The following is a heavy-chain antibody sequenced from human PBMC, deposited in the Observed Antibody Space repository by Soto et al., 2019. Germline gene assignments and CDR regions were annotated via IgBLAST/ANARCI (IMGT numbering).Heavy chain of an antibody. V-gene: IGHV1-18*03. D-gene: IGHD2-15*01. CDR3: ARVVARRPVRWWY. CDR2: ISGYNGNT. Sequence: ASVKVSCKASGYTFTSYGISWVRQAPGQGREGMGWISGYNGNTKYAQKLQGRVTMTTDPSRSTADMELRSLRSVEMRVYYCARVVARRPVRWWYWGQGPLVTGS. CDR1: GYTFTSYG. J-gene: IGHJ4*02.